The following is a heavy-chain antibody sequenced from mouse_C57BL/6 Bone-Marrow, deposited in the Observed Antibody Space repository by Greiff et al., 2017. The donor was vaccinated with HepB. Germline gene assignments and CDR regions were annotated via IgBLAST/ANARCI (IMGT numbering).Heavy chain of an antibody. CDR2: INPNYGTT. D-gene: IGHD2-5*01. CDR1: GYSFTDYN. J-gene: IGHJ3*01. V-gene: IGHV1-39*01. CDR3: LILNYSNYEFAY. Sequence: VQLKQSGPELVKPGASVKISCKASGYSFTDYNMNWVKQSNGKSLEWIGVINPNYGTTSYNQKFKGKATLTVDQSSSTAYMQLNSLTSEDSAVYYCLILNYSNYEFAYWGQGTLVTVSA.